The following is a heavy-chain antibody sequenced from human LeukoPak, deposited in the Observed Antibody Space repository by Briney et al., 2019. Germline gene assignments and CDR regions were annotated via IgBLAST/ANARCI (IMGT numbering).Heavy chain of an antibody. CDR3: GRGAGGRWLQLCKFDY. CDR2: INAGNGNT. J-gene: IGHJ4*02. D-gene: IGHD5-24*01. Sequence: ASVKVSCKASGYTLTSYAVHWVRQAPGQRLEWMGGINAGNGNTKYSQKFQGRVTITTDTSANTAYMELSSLRSEDTAVYYCGRGAGGRWLQLCKFDYWGQGTLVTVSS. CDR1: GYTLTSYA. V-gene: IGHV1-3*01.